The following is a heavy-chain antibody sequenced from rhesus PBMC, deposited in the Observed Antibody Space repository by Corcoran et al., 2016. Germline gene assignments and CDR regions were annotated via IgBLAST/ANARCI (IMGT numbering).Heavy chain of an antibody. Sequence: QVQLQESGPGVVKPSETLSLTCAVSGYSISSGYDWSWIRQPPGKGLEWIGYIYGGSGSTNYNPSLKNRVTISKDTSKNQFSLKLSSVTAADTAVYYCARTLLYYSGSYYFDYWGQGVLVTVSS. CDR2: IYGGSGST. D-gene: IGHD3-16*01. J-gene: IGHJ4*01. V-gene: IGHV4-76*01. CDR1: GYSISSGYD. CDR3: ARTLLYYSGSYYFDY.